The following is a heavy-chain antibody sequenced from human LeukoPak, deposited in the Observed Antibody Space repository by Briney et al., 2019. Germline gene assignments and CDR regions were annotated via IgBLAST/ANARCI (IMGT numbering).Heavy chain of an antibody. CDR1: GGTFSIYA. CDR2: IIPIFGTA. D-gene: IGHD6-19*01. J-gene: IGHJ6*04. V-gene: IGHV1-69*06. CDR3: ARGYSSGWTDYYYGMDV. Sequence: ASVNVSFKASGGTFSIYAISWVRQAPGQGLEWVGGIIPIFGTANYAQKFQGRVTITADKSTSTAYMELSSLRSEDTAVYYCARGYSSGWTDYYYGMDVWGKGTTVTVSS.